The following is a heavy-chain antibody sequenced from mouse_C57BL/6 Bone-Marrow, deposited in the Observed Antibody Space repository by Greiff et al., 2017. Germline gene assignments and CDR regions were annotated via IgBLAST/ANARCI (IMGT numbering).Heavy chain of an antibody. CDR3: TTGGNVVAY. D-gene: IGHD2-1*01. CDR2: IAPEDGDT. V-gene: IGHV14-1*01. J-gene: IGHJ3*01. CDR1: GFNIKDSY. Sequence: VQLQQSGAELVRPGASVKLSCTASGFNIKDSYMHWVKQRPEQGLEWIGRIAPEDGDTEYAPKFQGKATMTADTSSNTAYLRLSSLTSEDTAVYYSTTGGNVVAYWGQGTLVTVSA.